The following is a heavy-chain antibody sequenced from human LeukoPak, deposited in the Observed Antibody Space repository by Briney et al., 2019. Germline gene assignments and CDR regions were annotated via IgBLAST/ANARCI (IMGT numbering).Heavy chain of an antibody. CDR2: IRYDGSNK. V-gene: IGHV3-30*02. CDR1: GFTFSSYG. J-gene: IGHJ4*02. D-gene: IGHD3-9*01. Sequence: GGSLRLSCAASGFTFSSYGMHWVRQAPGKGLEWVAFIRYDGSNKYYADSVKGRFTISRDNSKNTLYLQMNSLGAEDTAVYYCAKEDYDILTGSAFDYWGQGTLVTVSS. CDR3: AKEDYDILTGSAFDY.